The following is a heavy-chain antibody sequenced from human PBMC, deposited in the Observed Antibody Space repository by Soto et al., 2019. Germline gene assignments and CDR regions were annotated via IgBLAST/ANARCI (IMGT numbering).Heavy chain of an antibody. D-gene: IGHD2-2*01. CDR3: ARVVRSSTSCYIHFYYYYYMDV. CDR2: MNPNSGNT. V-gene: IGHV1-8*01. J-gene: IGHJ6*03. CDR1: GYTFTSYD. Sequence: GASVKVSCKASGYTFTSYDINWVRQATGQGLEWMGWMNPNSGNTGYAQKFQGRVTMTRNTSISTAYMELSSLRSEDTAVYYCARVVRSSTSCYIHFYYYYYMDVWGKGTTVTVSS.